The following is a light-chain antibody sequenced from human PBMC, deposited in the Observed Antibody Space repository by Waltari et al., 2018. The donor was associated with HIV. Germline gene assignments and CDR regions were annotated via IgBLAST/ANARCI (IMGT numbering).Light chain of an antibody. CDR2: DDY. Sequence: YELTQPTSVSVAPGKTAKLTCLGDDIGLRRVYWYQQGRGQAPVLVIYDDYDRPAGISERISGAISGSAATLIISGVEAGDEADYYCQVWDDSGGHPLWVFGGGTKLTVL. CDR1: DIGLRR. J-gene: IGLJ3*02. V-gene: IGLV3-21*04. CDR3: QVWDDSGGHPLWV.